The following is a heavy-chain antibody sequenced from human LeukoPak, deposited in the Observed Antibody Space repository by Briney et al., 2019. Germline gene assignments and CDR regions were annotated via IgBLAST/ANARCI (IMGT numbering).Heavy chain of an antibody. CDR3: ASTVTTLFDY. Sequence: GGSLRLSCAASGFTFGNFGMNWVRQAPGKGLEWVSYVSSKSNTKYYADSAKGRFTISRDNAKNSLYLQMNSLRAEDTAVYYCASTVTTLFDYWGQGTLVTVSS. J-gene: IGHJ4*02. V-gene: IGHV3-48*01. CDR2: VSSKSNTK. D-gene: IGHD4-17*01. CDR1: GFTFGNFG.